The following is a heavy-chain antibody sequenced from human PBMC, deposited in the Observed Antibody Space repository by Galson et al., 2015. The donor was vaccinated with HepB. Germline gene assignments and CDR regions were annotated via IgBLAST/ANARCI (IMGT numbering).Heavy chain of an antibody. J-gene: IGHJ3*02. D-gene: IGHD3-22*01. V-gene: IGHV3-7*03. CDR3: ARDMGSGYYDAFDI. Sequence: SLRLSCAASGFTFSSYWMSWIRQAPGKGLEWVANIEQDGSEKYYVDSVKGRFTISRDNAKNSLYLQMNSLRAEDTAVYYCARDMGSGYYDAFDIWGQGTMVTVSS. CDR2: IEQDGSEK. CDR1: GFTFSSYW.